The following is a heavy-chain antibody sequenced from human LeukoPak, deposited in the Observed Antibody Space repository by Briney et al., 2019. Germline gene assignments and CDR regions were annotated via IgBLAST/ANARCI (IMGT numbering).Heavy chain of an antibody. V-gene: IGHV3-23*01. Sequence: PGGSLRLSCAASGFTFSNYVMSWVRQAPGKGLEWVAALTSSSDTTYYGDSVKGRFTISRDNSKHTLYLQMNSLRAEDTAVYYCAKKQGQGRYCYYGMDVWGQGTTVTVSS. CDR3: AKKQGQGRYCYYGMDV. CDR2: LTSSSDTT. J-gene: IGHJ6*02. CDR1: GFTFSNYV.